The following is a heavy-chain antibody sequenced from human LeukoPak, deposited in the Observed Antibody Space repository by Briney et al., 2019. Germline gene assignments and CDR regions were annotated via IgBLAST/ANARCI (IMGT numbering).Heavy chain of an antibody. CDR2: IRSSSSDI. D-gene: IGHD6-19*01. Sequence: PGRSLRLSCAASGFTFSDYHMSWIRQAPGKGLEWVSYIRSSSSDINYADSVRGRFTISRDNAKNSLYLQMNSLRAEDTAVYYCARAIAVSPWYFDLWGRGTLVTVSS. J-gene: IGHJ2*01. CDR1: GFTFSDYH. V-gene: IGHV3-11*03. CDR3: ARAIAVSPWYFDL.